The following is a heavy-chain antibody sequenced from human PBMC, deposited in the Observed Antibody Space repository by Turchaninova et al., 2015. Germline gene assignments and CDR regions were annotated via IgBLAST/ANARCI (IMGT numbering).Heavy chain of an antibody. V-gene: IGHV3-49*04. D-gene: IGHD3-3*01. CDR3: ATTYLEWSLYAGVS. CDR2: IRTKTYGGTT. J-gene: IGHJ5*02. CDR1: GFTCSDFA. Sequence: GGYLVQPVRSLRLSCRTSGFTCSDFALNWVRQAPGKGLEWIGFIRTKTYGGTTSYAASVRGRFTISRDDSNGVAYLQLNSLRTEDTGMYYCATTYLEWSLYAGVSWGQGTLVTVSS.